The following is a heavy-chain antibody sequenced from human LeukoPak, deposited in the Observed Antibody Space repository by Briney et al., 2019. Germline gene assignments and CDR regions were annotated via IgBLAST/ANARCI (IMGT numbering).Heavy chain of an antibody. CDR3: SSTVTAAL. Sequence: PGGSLRLSCAASGFTFSSYWMHWVRQAPGKGLVWVPRINGDGSSTIYADSVKGRFTISRDNAKNTLYLQMNGLRVDDTAVYYCSSTVTAALWGQGTLVTVSS. CDR2: INGDGSST. D-gene: IGHD2-21*02. V-gene: IGHV3-74*01. CDR1: GFTFSSYW. J-gene: IGHJ4*02.